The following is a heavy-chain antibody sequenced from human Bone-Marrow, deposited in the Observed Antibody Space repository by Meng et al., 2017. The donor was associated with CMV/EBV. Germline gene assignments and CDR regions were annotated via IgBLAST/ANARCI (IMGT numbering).Heavy chain of an antibody. J-gene: IGHJ4*02. D-gene: IGHD2-2*02. CDR3: ARDLQRYCSSTSCYTYDY. CDR1: GGTFSSYA. CDR2: ISAYNGNT. V-gene: IGHV1-18*01. Sequence: ASVKVSCKASGGTFSSYAISWVRQAPGQGLEWMGWISAYNGNTNYAQKLQGRVTMTTDTSTSTAYMELRSLRSDDTAVYYRARDLQRYCSSTSCYTYDYWGQGTLVTVSS.